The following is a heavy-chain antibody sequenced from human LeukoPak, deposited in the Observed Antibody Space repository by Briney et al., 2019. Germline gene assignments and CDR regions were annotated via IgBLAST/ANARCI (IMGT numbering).Heavy chain of an antibody. Sequence: ASVTVSCKASGYRFTGCYMHWVRQAPGQGLEWMGWFNPNSGVTNYAQNFQGRVSMTRDTSISTAYMELSRLRSDDTAVYYCARQQEVSGYFDYWGQGTLVTVSS. J-gene: IGHJ4*02. CDR3: ARQQEVSGYFDY. CDR2: FNPNSGVT. CDR1: GYRFTGCY. V-gene: IGHV1-2*02. D-gene: IGHD3-16*02.